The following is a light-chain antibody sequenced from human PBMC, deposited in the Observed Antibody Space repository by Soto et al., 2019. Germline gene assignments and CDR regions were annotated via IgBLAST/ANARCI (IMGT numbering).Light chain of an antibody. Sequence: QSPSSLSASVVDRLTITFRASQSISSYLNWYQQKPGKAPKVLIYAASSLQSGVPSRFSGSGSGTDFTLTISSLQPEDFATYYCQQSYSTPLTFGGGTKVDIK. V-gene: IGKV1-39*01. CDR3: QQSYSTPLT. J-gene: IGKJ4*01. CDR1: QSISSY. CDR2: AAS.